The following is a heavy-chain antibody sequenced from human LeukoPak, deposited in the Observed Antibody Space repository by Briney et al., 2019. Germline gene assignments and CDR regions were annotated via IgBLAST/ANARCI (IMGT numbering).Heavy chain of an antibody. CDR2: INPNSGGT. CDR1: GYTFPGYY. V-gene: IGHV1-2*06. Sequence: ASVNVSCKSSGYTFPGYYMHWVRQAPGQGLEWMGRINPNSGGTNYAQKFQGRVTMTRDTSISTAYMELSRLRSDDTAVYYCARPRRGTGAFDIWGQGTMATVSS. D-gene: IGHD3/OR15-3a*01. J-gene: IGHJ3*02. CDR3: ARPRRGTGAFDI.